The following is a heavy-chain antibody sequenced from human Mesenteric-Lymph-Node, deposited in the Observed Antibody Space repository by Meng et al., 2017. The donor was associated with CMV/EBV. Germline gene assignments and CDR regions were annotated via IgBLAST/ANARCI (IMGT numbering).Heavy chain of an antibody. V-gene: IGHV1-69*05. CDR1: GGTFSSYT. J-gene: IGHJ4*02. D-gene: IGHD6-19*01. Sequence: SVKVSCKASGGTFSSYTISWVRQAPGQGLEWMGGIIPIFGTPNYAQNFQGRVTVTTDESTSTAYMELSSLRSEDTAVYYCARDGYSSGWYSDYWGQGTLVTVSS. CDR3: ARDGYSSGWYSDY. CDR2: IIPIFGTP.